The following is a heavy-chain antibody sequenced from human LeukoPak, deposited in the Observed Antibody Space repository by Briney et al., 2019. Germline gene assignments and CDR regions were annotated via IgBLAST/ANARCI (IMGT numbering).Heavy chain of an antibody. CDR2: IYYSGST. D-gene: IGHD3-22*01. CDR1: GDSINSGGYY. Sequence: SQTLSLTCTVSGDSINSGGYYWSWIRQHPGKGLEWIGYIYYSGSTYYSPSLRSRVSLSLDTSKNQVSLKLSSVAAADTAVYYCATQANFYDSSGYFHHWGQGTLVTVSS. J-gene: IGHJ1*01. V-gene: IGHV4-31*03. CDR3: ATQANFYDSSGYFHH.